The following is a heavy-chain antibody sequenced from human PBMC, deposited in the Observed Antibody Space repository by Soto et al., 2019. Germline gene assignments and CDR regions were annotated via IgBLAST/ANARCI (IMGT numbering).Heavy chain of an antibody. Sequence: ASVKVSCKASGYTFTSYDINWVRQATGQGLEWMGWTNPNSGNTGYAQKFQGRVTMTRNTSISTAYMELSSLRSEDTAVYYCARERRAGTVSNDAFDIWGQGTMVTVSS. J-gene: IGHJ3*02. CDR1: GYTFTSYD. D-gene: IGHD4-17*01. CDR2: TNPNSGNT. CDR3: ARERRAGTVSNDAFDI. V-gene: IGHV1-8*01.